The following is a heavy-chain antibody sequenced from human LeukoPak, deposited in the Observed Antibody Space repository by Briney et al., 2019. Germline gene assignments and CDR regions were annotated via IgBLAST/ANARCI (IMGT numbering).Heavy chain of an antibody. CDR1: GDSISSSDYY. CDR3: AKPYYSDTSGYYAAFDM. CDR2: IPYSGKT. D-gene: IGHD3-22*01. Sequence: KTSETLSLTCTVSGDSISSSDYYWGWIRQSPGKGLEWIGRIPYSGKTFYNPSLKSRVTMSMDTSKNRFSLMLTSVTAADTAVYYCAKPYYSDTSGYYAAFDMWGQGTMVTVAS. V-gene: IGHV4-39*07. J-gene: IGHJ3*02.